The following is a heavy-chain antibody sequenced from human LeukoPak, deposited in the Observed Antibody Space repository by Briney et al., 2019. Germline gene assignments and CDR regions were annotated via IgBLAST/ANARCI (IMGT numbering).Heavy chain of an antibody. V-gene: IGHV1-46*01. CDR1: GYTFTSYY. J-gene: IGHJ4*02. D-gene: IGHD3-9*01. CDR2: INPSGGST. Sequence: GASVKVSCKASGYTFTSYYMHWVRQAPGQGLEWMGIINPSGGSTSYAQKFQGRATMTRDTSTSTVYMELSSLRSEDTAVYYCARAELRYFDWLLPFDYWGQGTLVTVSS. CDR3: ARAELRYFDWLLPFDY.